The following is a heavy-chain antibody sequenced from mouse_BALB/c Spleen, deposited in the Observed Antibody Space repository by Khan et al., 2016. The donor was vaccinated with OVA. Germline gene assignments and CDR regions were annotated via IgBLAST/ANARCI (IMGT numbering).Heavy chain of an antibody. CDR2: IVPYNGGT. J-gene: IGHJ3*01. Sequence: VRLQQSGPELVKPGASVKVSCKASGYAFTSYNIYWVKQSNGKSLEWVGYIVPYNGGTSYNQKFKGKAKLTVDKSSTTAYMHLNSLTSEDSAFYCCAIGCYWAFAYWGQGTLVTVSA. CDR1: GYAFTSYN. D-gene: IGHD2-12*01. V-gene: IGHV1S135*01. CDR3: AIGCYWAFAY.